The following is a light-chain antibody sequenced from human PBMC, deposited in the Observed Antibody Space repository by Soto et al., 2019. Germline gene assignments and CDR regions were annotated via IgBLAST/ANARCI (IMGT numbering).Light chain of an antibody. CDR1: QSVSSY. Sequence: EIVLTQSPATLSLSPGERATLSCRASQSVSSYLAWFQQKPGQAPRLLIYDASNKATGTPARFSGSGSGTDFTLTISSLEPDDFAVYYCQQRSNCPLTFGGGTKVDIK. V-gene: IGKV3-11*01. CDR3: QQRSNCPLT. J-gene: IGKJ4*01. CDR2: DAS.